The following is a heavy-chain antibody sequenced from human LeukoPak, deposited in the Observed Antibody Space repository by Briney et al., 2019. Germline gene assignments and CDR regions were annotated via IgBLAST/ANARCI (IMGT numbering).Heavy chain of an antibody. J-gene: IGHJ4*02. Sequence: GASVKVSCKASGYTFTGYYMHWVRQAPGQGLEWMGWINPNSGGTNYAQKFQGWVTMTRDTSISTAYMELSRLRSDDTAVYYCARGRSSSGWYLLGYFDYWGQGTLVTVSS. CDR1: GYTFTGYY. D-gene: IGHD6-19*01. V-gene: IGHV1-2*04. CDR3: ARGRSSSGWYLLGYFDY. CDR2: INPNSGGT.